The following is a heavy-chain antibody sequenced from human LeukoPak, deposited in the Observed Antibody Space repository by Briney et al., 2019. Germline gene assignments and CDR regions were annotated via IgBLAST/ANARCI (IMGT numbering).Heavy chain of an antibody. Sequence: ASETLSLTCTVSGGSISSYYWSWIRQPPGKGLEWIGYNYYSGSTNYNPSLKSRVTISVDTPKNQFSLKLSSVTAADTAVYYCATTYYYDSSGYYFSWYFDLWGRGTLVTVSS. V-gene: IGHV4-59*01. CDR2: NYYSGST. CDR3: ATTYYYDSSGYYFSWYFDL. D-gene: IGHD3-22*01. J-gene: IGHJ2*01. CDR1: GGSISSYY.